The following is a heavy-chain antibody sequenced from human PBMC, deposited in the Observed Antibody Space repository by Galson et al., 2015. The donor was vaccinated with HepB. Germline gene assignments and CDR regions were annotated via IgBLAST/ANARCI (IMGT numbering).Heavy chain of an antibody. CDR1: GYTFTSYY. CDR2: INPSGGST. D-gene: IGHD3-10*01. V-gene: IGHV1-46*03. Sequence: SVKVSCKASGYTFTSYYMHWVRQAPGQGLEWMGIINPSGGSTSYAQKFQGRVTMTRDTSTSTVYMELSSLRSEDTAVYYCARGVFTMVRGVKPDFDYWGQGTLVTVSS. CDR3: ARGVFTMVRGVKPDFDY. J-gene: IGHJ4*02.